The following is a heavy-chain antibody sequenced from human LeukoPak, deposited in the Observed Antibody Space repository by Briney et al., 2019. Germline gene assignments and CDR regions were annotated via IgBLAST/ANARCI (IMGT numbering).Heavy chain of an antibody. Sequence: GGSLRLSCAASGFTFDDYAMHWVRQAPGKGLEWVSGISWNSGSIGYADSVKGRFTISRDNAKNSLYLQMNSLRAEDTAVYYCASLNSYGRVDPSWGQGTLVTVSS. CDR2: ISWNSGSI. CDR3: ASLNSYGRVDPS. D-gene: IGHD5-18*01. V-gene: IGHV3-9*01. J-gene: IGHJ4*02. CDR1: GFTFDDYA.